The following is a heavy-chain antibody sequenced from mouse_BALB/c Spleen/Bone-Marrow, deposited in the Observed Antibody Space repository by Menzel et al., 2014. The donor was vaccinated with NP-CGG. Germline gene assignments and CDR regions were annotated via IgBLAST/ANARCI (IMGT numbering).Heavy chain of an antibody. Sequence: VKLQESGAELVRPGTSVKVSCKASGYAFTNYWIEWIKQRPGQGLEWIGVINPGSGGINYNEKFKGKATLTADKSSGTAYMQLSSLTSDDSAVYFCARELVRGMDYWGQGTSVTVSS. J-gene: IGHJ4*01. V-gene: IGHV1-54*01. CDR3: ARELVRGMDY. D-gene: IGHD1-1*01. CDR1: GYAFTNYW. CDR2: INPGSGGI.